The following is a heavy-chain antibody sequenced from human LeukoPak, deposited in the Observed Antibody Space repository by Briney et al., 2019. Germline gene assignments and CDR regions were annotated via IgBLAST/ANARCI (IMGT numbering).Heavy chain of an antibody. CDR3: ASADYYDSSGYFDY. D-gene: IGHD3-22*01. V-gene: IGHV1-69*06. CDR1: GYTFTSYF. Sequence: SVKVSCKASGYTFTSYFLHWVRQAPGQGLEWMGGIIPIFGTANYAQKFQGRVTITADKSTSTAYMELSSLRSEDTAVYYCASADYYDSSGYFDYWGQGTLVTVSS. CDR2: IIPIFGTA. J-gene: IGHJ4*02.